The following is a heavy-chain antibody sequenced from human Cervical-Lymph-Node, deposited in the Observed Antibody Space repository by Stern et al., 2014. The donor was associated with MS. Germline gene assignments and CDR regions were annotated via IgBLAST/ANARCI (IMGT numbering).Heavy chain of an antibody. CDR1: GFTFSSYG. V-gene: IGHV3-30*03. CDR3: ARDYEDTSMLFDH. CDR2: ISYDGNHK. D-gene: IGHD2-8*01. J-gene: IGHJ4*02. Sequence: VQLVESGGAVVQPGRSLRLSCAASGFTFSSYGMHWVRQAPGQGLEWVTVISYDGNHKSSAASVKGRFTISRDNSKNTLHLQMNSVTPDDTAIYYCARDYEDTSMLFDHWGQGTLVTVSS.